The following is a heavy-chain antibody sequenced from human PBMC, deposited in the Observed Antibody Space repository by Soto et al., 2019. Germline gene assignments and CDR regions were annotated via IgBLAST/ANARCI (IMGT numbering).Heavy chain of an antibody. D-gene: IGHD3-16*01. CDR1: AYSISSGFY. CDR2: IDLSGTT. CDR3: AREGDVVSRSEELFSDGGRCFAY. J-gene: IGHJ4*02. V-gene: IGHV4-38-2*02. Sequence: SETMSLTCAVDAYSISSGFYWCWIRQHQGKRLEWIGTIDLSGTTYYNPSLKSRVTISVYTSKNQCSLKLSSVTAADTAVYYCAREGDVVSRSEELFSDGGRCFAYWGRGPLVTVSP.